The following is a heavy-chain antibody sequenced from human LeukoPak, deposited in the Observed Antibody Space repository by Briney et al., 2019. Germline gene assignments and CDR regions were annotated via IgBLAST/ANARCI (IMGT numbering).Heavy chain of an antibody. CDR3: ARDPGDYYDSSGYYPGDY. CDR2: IIPIFGTA. Sequence: SVKVSCKASGYTFTSYGISWVRQAPGQGLEWMGGIIPIFGTANYAQKFQGRVTITADESTSTAYMELSSLRSEDTAVYYCARDPGDYYDSSGYYPGDYWGQGTLVTVSS. D-gene: IGHD3-22*01. J-gene: IGHJ4*02. V-gene: IGHV1-69*13. CDR1: GYTFTSYG.